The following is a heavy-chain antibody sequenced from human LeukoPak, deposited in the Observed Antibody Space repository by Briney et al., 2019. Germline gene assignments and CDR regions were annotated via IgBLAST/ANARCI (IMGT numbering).Heavy chain of an antibody. J-gene: IGHJ6*02. CDR3: ARGSRYCSSISCYKYYYAMDV. CDR2: INHSGST. CDR1: GGSFSDSY. Sequence: PSDTLSLTCAVYGGSFSDSYWSWIRQPPGKGLEWIGEINHSGSTNFKSSLKSRVTISVDTSKNQFSLKLSSVTAADTAVYFCARGSRYCSSISCYKYYYAMDVWGQGTTVTVSS. D-gene: IGHD2-2*02. V-gene: IGHV4-34*01.